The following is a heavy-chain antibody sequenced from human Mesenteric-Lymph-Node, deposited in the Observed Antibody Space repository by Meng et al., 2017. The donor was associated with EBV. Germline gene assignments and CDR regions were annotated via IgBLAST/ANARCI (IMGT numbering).Heavy chain of an antibody. Sequence: QRREPGPGLLQPSPPVLLTCAVSGGSIAGGSYWSWVRQPPGKGLEWIAFIHYSGDTYYNPSLKSRLTISVDTSKDQFSLRLRSVTAADTAVYYCARRSGSYYGYFDYWGQGTLVTVSS. J-gene: IGHJ4*02. V-gene: IGHV4-30-4*01. D-gene: IGHD1-26*01. CDR2: IHYSGDT. CDR1: GGSIAGGSY. CDR3: ARRSGSYYGYFDY.